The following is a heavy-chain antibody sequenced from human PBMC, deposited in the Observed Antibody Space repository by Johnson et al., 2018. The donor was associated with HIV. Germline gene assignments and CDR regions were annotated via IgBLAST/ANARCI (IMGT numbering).Heavy chain of an antibody. CDR1: GFTFSSYA. V-gene: IGHV3-23*04. CDR2: ISGSGGST. CDR3: AKEGGYSYGYGGDQTGDAFDI. D-gene: IGHD5-18*01. J-gene: IGHJ3*02. Sequence: VQLVESGGGLVQPGGSLRLSCAVSGFTFSSYAMSWVRQAPGKGLEWVSAISGSGGSTYYADSVKGRFTISRDISKNTLYLQMSSLRVDDTAVYFCAKEGGYSYGYGGDQTGDAFDIWGQGTMVTVSS.